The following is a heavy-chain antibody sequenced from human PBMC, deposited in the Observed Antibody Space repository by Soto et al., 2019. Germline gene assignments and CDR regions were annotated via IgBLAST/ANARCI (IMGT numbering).Heavy chain of an antibody. V-gene: IGHV3-64D*06. Sequence: SLRLSCSASGFTFSSYAMHWVRQAPGKGLEYVSAISSNGGSTYYADSVKGRFTISRDNSKNTLYLQMSSLRAEDTAVYYCVKGQQLVLSWFDPWGQGTLVTVSS. CDR2: ISSNGGST. CDR3: VKGQQLVLSWFDP. D-gene: IGHD6-13*01. J-gene: IGHJ5*02. CDR1: GFTFSSYA.